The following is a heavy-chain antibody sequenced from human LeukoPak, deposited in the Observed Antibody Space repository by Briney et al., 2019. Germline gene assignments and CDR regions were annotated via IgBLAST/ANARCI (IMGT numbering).Heavy chain of an antibody. Sequence: ASVKVSCKASGYTFTRYGISWVRQAPGQGLEWMGWISAYNGNTNYAQKLQGRVTMTTDTSTSTAYMELRSLRSDDTAVYYCARQDYYDSSGYYYVGYSFDYWGQGTLVTVSS. CDR2: ISAYNGNT. J-gene: IGHJ4*02. CDR1: GYTFTRYG. CDR3: ARQDYYDSSGYYYVGYSFDY. D-gene: IGHD3-22*01. V-gene: IGHV1-18*01.